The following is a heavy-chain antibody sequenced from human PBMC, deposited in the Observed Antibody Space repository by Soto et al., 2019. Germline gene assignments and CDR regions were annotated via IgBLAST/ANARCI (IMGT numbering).Heavy chain of an antibody. J-gene: IGHJ4*02. CDR2: IKQDGSEK. V-gene: IGHV3-7*01. Sequence: EVQLVESGGGLVQPGGSLRLSCAASGFTFSSYWMRWVRQAPGKGLEWVANIKQDGSEKYYVDSVKGRFTISRDNAKNSLYLQMNSLRAEDTAVYYCARGRTGLWSTSHYFDYWGQGTLVTVSS. D-gene: IGHD2-2*01. CDR3: ARGRTGLWSTSHYFDY. CDR1: GFTFSSYW.